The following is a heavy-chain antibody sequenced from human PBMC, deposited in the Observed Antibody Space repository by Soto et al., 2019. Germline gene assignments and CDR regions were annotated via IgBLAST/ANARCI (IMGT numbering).Heavy chain of an antibody. CDR1: SGSFISGYY. CDR2: IYHNGST. J-gene: IGHJ6*02. D-gene: IGHD3-16*01. V-gene: IGHV4-34*01. CDR3: ARWGGVYVKFYYYGLDV. Sequence: SETLSLTCAVYSGSFISGYYWSWIRQSPGKGLEWIGEIYHNGSTNYNPSLKTRVTISMDTSKNQFSLKLTSVTAADAAVYYRARWGGVYVKFYYYGLDVWGQGTTVTVSS.